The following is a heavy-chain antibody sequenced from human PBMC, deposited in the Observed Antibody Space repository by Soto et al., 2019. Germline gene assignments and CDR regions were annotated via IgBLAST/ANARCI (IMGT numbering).Heavy chain of an antibody. CDR1: GGSISSSSYY. CDR2: IYYSGST. Sequence: ASETLSLTCTVSGGSISSSSYYWGWIRQPPGKGLEWIGSIYYSGSTYYNPSLKSRVTISVDTSKNQFSLKLSSVTAADTAVYYCARGWRQLVPNWFDPWGQGTLVTVSS. V-gene: IGHV4-39*01. CDR3: ARGWRQLVPNWFDP. J-gene: IGHJ5*02. D-gene: IGHD6-6*01.